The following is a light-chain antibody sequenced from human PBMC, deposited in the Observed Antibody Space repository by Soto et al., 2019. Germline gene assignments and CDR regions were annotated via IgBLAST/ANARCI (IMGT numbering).Light chain of an antibody. CDR3: QQYNIWPQT. V-gene: IGKV3-15*01. J-gene: IGKJ1*01. Sequence: EIVLTQSPGAVSLYPGERATLSCRASQSVSSSYLAWYQQKPGQAPRLLIYGASTRATGIPARFSGSGSGTEFTLTISSLQSEDFAVYFCQQYNIWPQTFGQGTKVDSK. CDR1: QSVSSSY. CDR2: GAS.